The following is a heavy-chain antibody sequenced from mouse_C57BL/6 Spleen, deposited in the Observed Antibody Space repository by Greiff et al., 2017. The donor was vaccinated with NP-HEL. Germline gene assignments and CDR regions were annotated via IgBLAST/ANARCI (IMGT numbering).Heavy chain of an antibody. Sequence: VKVVESGAELVKPGASVKMSCKASGYTFTSYWITWVKQRPGQGLEWIGDIYPGSGSTNYNEKFKSKATLTVDTSSSTAYMQLSSLTSEDSAVYYCARALPYFFDYWGQGTTLTVSS. CDR2: IYPGSGST. CDR3: ARALPYFFDY. J-gene: IGHJ2*01. V-gene: IGHV1-55*01. D-gene: IGHD2-1*01. CDR1: GYTFTSYW.